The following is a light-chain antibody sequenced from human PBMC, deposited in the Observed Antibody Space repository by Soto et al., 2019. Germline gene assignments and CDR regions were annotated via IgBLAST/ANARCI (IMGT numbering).Light chain of an antibody. Sequence: EIVLTQSPATLSVSPGERVILSCKASQSVDISLAWYQQKPGQAPRLLIYGASTRATDMPGTFSSRGSGTEFTLTITSLRPEDFGVYYCQQYRSWPRTFGQGTKVDIK. J-gene: IGKJ1*01. CDR2: GAS. CDR3: QQYRSWPRT. V-gene: IGKV3-15*01. CDR1: QSVDIS.